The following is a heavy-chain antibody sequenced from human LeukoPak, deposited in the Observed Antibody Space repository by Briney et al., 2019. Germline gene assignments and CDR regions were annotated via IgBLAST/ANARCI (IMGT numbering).Heavy chain of an antibody. D-gene: IGHD6-19*01. Sequence: GGSLRLSCAASGFTFSSYGMHWVRQAPGKGLEWVAVISYDGSNKYYADSVKGRFTISRDNSKNTLYLQMNSLRAEDTAVYYCAKDKGIAVAGYYYGMDVWGQGTTVTVSS. V-gene: IGHV3-30*18. J-gene: IGHJ6*02. CDR2: ISYDGSNK. CDR1: GFTFSSYG. CDR3: AKDKGIAVAGYYYGMDV.